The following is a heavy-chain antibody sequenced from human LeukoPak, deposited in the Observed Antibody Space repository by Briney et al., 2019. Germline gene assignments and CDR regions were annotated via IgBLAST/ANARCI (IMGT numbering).Heavy chain of an antibody. V-gene: IGHV4-39*01. CDR1: GGSISSSSYY. CDR2: IYYSGST. Sequence: SETLSLTCTVSGGSISSSSYYWGWIRQPPGKGLEWIGSIYYSGSTYYNPSLKSRVTISVDTSKNQFSLKLSSVTAADTAVYYCARLVVYCSGGSCPPTPWFDPWGQGTLVTVSS. CDR3: ARLVVYCSGGSCPPTPWFDP. J-gene: IGHJ5*02. D-gene: IGHD2-15*01.